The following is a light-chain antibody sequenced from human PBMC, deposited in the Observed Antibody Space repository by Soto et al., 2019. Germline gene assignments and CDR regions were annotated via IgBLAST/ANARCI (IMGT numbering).Light chain of an antibody. Sequence: QSVLTQPASVSGSPGQSITISCTGTSSDVGGYNYVSWYQQHPGKAPKLMIYEVSNRPSGVSNRFSGSKSGNTASLTISGLQAEDEADYYRSSSTRSILYVVVTGTKVPVL. CDR1: SSDVGGYNY. J-gene: IGLJ1*01. CDR3: SSSTRSILYV. CDR2: EVS. V-gene: IGLV2-14*01.